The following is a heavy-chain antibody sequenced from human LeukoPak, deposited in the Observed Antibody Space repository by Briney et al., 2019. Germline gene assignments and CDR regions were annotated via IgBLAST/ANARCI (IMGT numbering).Heavy chain of an antibody. J-gene: IGHJ4*02. CDR1: GFTFSSYW. Sequence: PGGSLRLSCAASGFTFSSYWMHWVRQAPGKGLVWVSRINSDGSDTSCADSVKGRFTISRDNAKNTLYLQMSSLRAEDTAVYYCARGVAVAGFDYWGQGILVTVSS. V-gene: IGHV3-74*01. CDR3: ARGVAVAGFDY. CDR2: INSDGSDT. D-gene: IGHD6-19*01.